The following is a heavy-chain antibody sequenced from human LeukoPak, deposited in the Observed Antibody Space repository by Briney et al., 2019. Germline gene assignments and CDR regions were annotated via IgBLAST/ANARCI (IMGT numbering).Heavy chain of an antibody. J-gene: IGHJ4*02. CDR2: VDPEDGET. CDR3: ATGRFVVHVGGVDY. V-gene: IGHV1-69-2*01. Sequence: ASVKVSCKVSGYAFTDYYMHWVQQAPGKGLEWMGLVDPEDGETIYAEKFQGRVTITADTSTDTAYMELSSLRSEDTAVYYCATGRFVVHVGGVDYWGQGTLVTVSS. D-gene: IGHD2-15*01. CDR1: GYAFTDYY.